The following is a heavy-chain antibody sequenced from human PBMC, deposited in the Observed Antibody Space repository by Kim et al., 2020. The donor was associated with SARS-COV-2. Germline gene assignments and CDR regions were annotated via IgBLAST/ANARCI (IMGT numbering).Heavy chain of an antibody. Sequence: SETLSLTCTVSGGSISSGGYYWSWIRQHPGKGLEWIGYIYYSGSTYYNPSLKSRVTISVDTSKNQFSLKLSSVTAPDTAVYYCARNPRKNPVPLGYYYYFGRDVWGQGTTVTLSS. CDR3: ARNPRKNPVPLGYYYYFGRDV. CDR1: GGSISSGGYY. V-gene: IGHV4-31*03. CDR2: IYYSGST. J-gene: IGHJ6*02.